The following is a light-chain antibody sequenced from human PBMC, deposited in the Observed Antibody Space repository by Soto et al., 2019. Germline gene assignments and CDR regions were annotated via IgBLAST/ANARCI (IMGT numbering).Light chain of an antibody. J-gene: IGKJ1*01. V-gene: IGKV4-1*01. CDR2: RAT. Sequence: DIVMIQSPDSLAVSLGERATINCKSSQSLLYSSDNKNYLAWYQQTPGQPPKLLIFRATTRESGVPDRFSGSGSGTDFTLTISSLQAEDVAVYYCQQYYSTPLTFGQGTKVDNK. CDR1: QSLLYSSDNKNY. CDR3: QQYYSTPLT.